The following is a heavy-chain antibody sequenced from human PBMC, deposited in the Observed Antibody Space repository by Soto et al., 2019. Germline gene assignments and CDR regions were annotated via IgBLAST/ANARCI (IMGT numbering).Heavy chain of an antibody. CDR2: IGTAGDT. CDR3: ARSRGNYGDYEVGYAENYYYMDV. J-gene: IGHJ6*03. CDR1: GFTFSSYD. V-gene: IGHV3-13*01. D-gene: IGHD4-17*01. Sequence: GGSLRLSCAASGFTFSSYDMHWVRQATGKGLEWVSAIGTAGDTYYPGSVKGRFTISRENAKNSLYLQMNSLRAGDTAVYYCARSRGNYGDYEVGYAENYYYMDVWGKGTTVTVSS.